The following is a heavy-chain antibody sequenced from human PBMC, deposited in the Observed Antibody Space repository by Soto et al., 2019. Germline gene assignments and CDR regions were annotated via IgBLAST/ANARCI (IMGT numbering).Heavy chain of an antibody. CDR2: IIPIFGTA. D-gene: IGHD3-22*01. CDR3: ARGRRGYYFFDAFDI. V-gene: IGHV1-69*06. J-gene: IGHJ3*02. Sequence: ASTKLSCKSSGDTFSSYPIISVGRSPVQGLEWMGGIIPIFGTANYAQKFQGRVTITADKSTSTAYMELSSLRSEDTAVYYCARGRRGYYFFDAFDIWGQGTMVTVSS. CDR1: GDTFSSYP.